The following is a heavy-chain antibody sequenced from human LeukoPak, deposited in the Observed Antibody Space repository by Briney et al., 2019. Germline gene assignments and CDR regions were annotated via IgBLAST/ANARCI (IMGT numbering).Heavy chain of an antibody. CDR2: AQGDGRLQ. V-gene: IGHV3-30*02. J-gene: IGHJ4*02. CDR3: ATGGGFYYGH. D-gene: IGHD3-22*01. Sequence: GGSLRLSCAASGFSFSTYGMHWVRQAPGKGLEWVAAAQGDGRLQYYADSVEGRFTISKDISKSTLYVQMNSLRAEDTAVYYCATGGGFYYGHWGQGTLVTVSS. CDR1: GFSFSTYG.